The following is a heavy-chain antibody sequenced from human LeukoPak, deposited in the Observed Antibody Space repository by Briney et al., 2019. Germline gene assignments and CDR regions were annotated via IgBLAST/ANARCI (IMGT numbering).Heavy chain of an antibody. D-gene: IGHD6-6*01. V-gene: IGHV1-46*01. CDR3: AREGPYSDSSRSRFDY. Sequence: ASVKVSCKASGYTFTNYYIHWVRQAPGQGLEWTGIINPSGGSTSYTQKFQGRVTMTRDTSTSTVYMELSSLRSEDTAVYYCAREGPYSDSSRSRFDYWGQGTLVTVSS. CDR1: GYTFTNYY. CDR2: INPSGGST. J-gene: IGHJ4*02.